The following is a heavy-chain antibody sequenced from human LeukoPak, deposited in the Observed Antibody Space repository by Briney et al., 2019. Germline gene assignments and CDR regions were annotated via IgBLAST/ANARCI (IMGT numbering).Heavy chain of an antibody. CDR1: GFTFSSYA. Sequence: GGSLRLSCAASGFTFSSYAMSWVRQAPGKGLEWVSAISGSGGSTYYADSVKGRFTISRDNSKNTLYLQMNSLRAEDTAVYYCAKGGYGGNPIQRDFDYWGQGTLVTVSS. J-gene: IGHJ4*02. CDR2: ISGSGGST. D-gene: IGHD4/OR15-4a*01. CDR3: AKGGYGGNPIQRDFDY. V-gene: IGHV3-23*01.